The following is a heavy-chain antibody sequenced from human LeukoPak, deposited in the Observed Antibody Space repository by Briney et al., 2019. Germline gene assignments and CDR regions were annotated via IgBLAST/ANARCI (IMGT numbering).Heavy chain of an antibody. V-gene: IGHV5-51*01. CDR2: IYPSDSDT. CDR3: ARLVNGYNPFEY. Sequence: GESLKISCKASGYSFTSYWIVWVGQMPGQGREWMGFIYPSDSDTRYSPSFQGQVTIPADKDLSTANLQWSSLMASDTALYYCARLVNGYNPFEYWGQGTLVTVSS. D-gene: IGHD5-24*01. J-gene: IGHJ4*02. CDR1: GYSFTSYW.